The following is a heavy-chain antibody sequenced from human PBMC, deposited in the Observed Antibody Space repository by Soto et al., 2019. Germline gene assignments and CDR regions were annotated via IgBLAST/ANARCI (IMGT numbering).Heavy chain of an antibody. J-gene: IGHJ5*02. CDR1: GFTFSSYS. V-gene: IGHV3-21*01. Sequence: EVQLVESGGGLVKPGGALRLSCAASGFTFSSYSMNWVRQASGQGLEWVACISSSSSYIYYADSVKGRFTISRDNDKNSLYLQMNSLRAEDTVVYYCARGRVYYYYSSGYYYQPGWFDPWRQGTLVTVSS. CDR3: ARGRVYYYYSSGYYYQPGWFDP. D-gene: IGHD3-22*01. CDR2: ISSSSSYI.